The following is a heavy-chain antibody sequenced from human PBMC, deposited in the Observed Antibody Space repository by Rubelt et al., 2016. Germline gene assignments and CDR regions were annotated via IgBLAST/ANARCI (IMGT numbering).Heavy chain of an antibody. CDR3: ARAASTVTTLLDLGY. D-gene: IGHD4-17*01. V-gene: IGHV1-46*01. J-gene: IGHJ4*02. CDR2: INPSGGST. Sequence: QVQLVQSGAEVKKPGASVKVSCRASGYTFTSYYMHWVRQAPGQGLEWMGIINPSGGSTSYAQKCQGRGTMTRDTSTSTVYMELSSLRSEDTAVYYCARAASTVTTLLDLGYWGQGTLVTVSS. CDR1: GYTFTSYY.